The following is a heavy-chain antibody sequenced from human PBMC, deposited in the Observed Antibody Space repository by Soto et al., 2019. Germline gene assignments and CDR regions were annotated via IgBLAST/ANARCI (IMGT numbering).Heavy chain of an antibody. V-gene: IGHV4-30-2*01. J-gene: IGHJ4*02. CDR2: ILHTGGT. CDR3: ARLQFGEGFDY. CDR1: GGSISSGGYY. Sequence: NPSETLSLTCTVSGGSISSGGYYWSWIRQHPGKGLEWIGYILHTGGTQYNPSLKSRVSMSVDKSKNQFSLHLTSVTAADTAVYYCARLQFGEGFDYWGQGALVTVSS. D-gene: IGHD3-10*01.